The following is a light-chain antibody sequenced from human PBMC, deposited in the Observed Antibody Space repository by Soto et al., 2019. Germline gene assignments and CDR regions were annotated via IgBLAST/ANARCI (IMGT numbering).Light chain of an antibody. CDR2: GNY. J-gene: IGLJ3*02. CDR1: SSNTGAGYA. V-gene: IGLV1-40*01. Sequence: QSVLTQPPSVSGAPGQRVTISCTGSSSNTGAGYAVHWYQQVPGMAPKLLIFGNYERPSGVPDRFSGSKSGASASLAISRLQNEDEADYYCQSYDTSLNDWVFGGGTKLTVL. CDR3: QSYDTSLNDWV.